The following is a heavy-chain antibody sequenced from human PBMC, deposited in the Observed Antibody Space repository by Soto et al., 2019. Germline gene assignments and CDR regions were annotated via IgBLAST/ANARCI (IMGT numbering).Heavy chain of an antibody. V-gene: IGHV1-3*01. J-gene: IGHJ6*02. CDR1: GYTFTNYA. CDR3: ASGGRRYYYYGMDV. D-gene: IGHD3-3*01. Sequence: ASVKVSCKASGYTFTNYAMHWVRQAPGQRLEWVGWINAGNGNTKYSQKFQGRVTITRDTSASTAYMELSSLRSEDTAVYYCASGGRRYYYYGMDVWGQGTTVTVSS. CDR2: INAGNGNT.